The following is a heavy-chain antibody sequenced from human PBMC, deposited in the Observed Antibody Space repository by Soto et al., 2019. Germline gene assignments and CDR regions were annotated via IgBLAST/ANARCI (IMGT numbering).Heavy chain of an antibody. D-gene: IGHD6-19*01. J-gene: IGHJ4*02. CDR1: GVTVSIKY. Sequence: EVQLVESGGGLIQPGGSLRLSCAASGVTVSIKYMTWVRQAPGKGLECVSVIYGGGTTYYADSVKGRFTISRDNSKNTLYLQMNSLRAEDTAVYYCVKTPGCPGFDFWGQGTMVTVSS. V-gene: IGHV3-53*01. CDR3: VKTPGCPGFDF. CDR2: IYGGGTT.